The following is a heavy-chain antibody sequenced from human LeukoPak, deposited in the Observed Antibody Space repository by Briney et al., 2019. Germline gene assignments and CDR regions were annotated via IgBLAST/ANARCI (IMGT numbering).Heavy chain of an antibody. D-gene: IGHD4-11*01. CDR2: ISGSGGST. Sequence: SGGSLRLSCAASGFTFSSYAMSWVRQAPGKGLEWVSAISGSGGSTYYADSVKGRFTISRDNSKNTLYLQMNSLRAEDTAVYYCAKFGTTRNRGPHGDFQHWGQGTLVTVSS. CDR3: AKFGTTRNRGPHGDFQH. V-gene: IGHV3-23*01. J-gene: IGHJ1*01. CDR1: GFTFSSYA.